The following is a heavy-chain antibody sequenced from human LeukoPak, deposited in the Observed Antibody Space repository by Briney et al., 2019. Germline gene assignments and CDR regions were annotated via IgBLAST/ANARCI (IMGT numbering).Heavy chain of an antibody. CDR1: GFTFSSYG. CDR3: AKGDSSDYWGFDY. Sequence: GRSLRLSCAASGFTFSSYGMHWVRQAPGKGLEWVAVISYDGSNKYYADSVKGRFTISRDKSNNTLYLQMNSLRAEDTAVYYCAKGDSSDYWGFDYWGQGTLVTVSS. CDR2: ISYDGSNK. J-gene: IGHJ4*02. D-gene: IGHD3-22*01. V-gene: IGHV3-30*18.